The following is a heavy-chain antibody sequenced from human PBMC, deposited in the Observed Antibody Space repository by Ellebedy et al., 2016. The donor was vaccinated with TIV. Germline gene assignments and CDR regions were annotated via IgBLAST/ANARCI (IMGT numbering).Heavy chain of an antibody. CDR2: INAYDGIT. V-gene: IGHV1-18*04. CDR3: ARGDRLQTWSKHFDY. CDR1: GFTFNSHG. Sequence: AASVKVSCKASGFTFNSHGLAWVQQAPGLGLEWMGWINAYDGITNYAEKFQGRVTMTTDTLTSTAYMALRDLTSDDTAIYYCARGDRLQTWSKHFDYWGQGTVVTVTS. D-gene: IGHD2-8*01. J-gene: IGHJ4*02.